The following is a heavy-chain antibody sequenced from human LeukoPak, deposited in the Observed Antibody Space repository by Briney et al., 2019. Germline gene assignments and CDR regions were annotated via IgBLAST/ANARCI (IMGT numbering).Heavy chain of an antibody. CDR2: IYHSGST. J-gene: IGHJ4*02. D-gene: IGHD3-3*01. Sequence: KPSETLSLTCTVSGYSISSGYYWGWIRQPPGKGLEWIGSIYHSGSTYYNPSLKSRVTISVDTSKNQFSLKLSSVTAADTAVYYCASTQNYDLHFDYWGQGTLVTVSS. V-gene: IGHV4-38-2*02. CDR1: GYSISSGYY. CDR3: ASTQNYDLHFDY.